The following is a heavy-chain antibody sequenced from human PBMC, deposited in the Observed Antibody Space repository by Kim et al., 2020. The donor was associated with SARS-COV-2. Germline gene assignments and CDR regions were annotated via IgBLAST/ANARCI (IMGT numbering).Heavy chain of an antibody. D-gene: IGHD3-10*01. J-gene: IGHJ4*02. Sequence: SETLSLTCTVSGGSFSSSSYSWGWIRQPPGKGLEWIGNIYYSGSTYYNPSLKSRVTISVDTSKNQFSLKLSSVTAADTAVYYCARLQYYYGSGSPTIYYFDYGGQGTLVTVSS. CDR2: IYYSGST. CDR3: ARLQYYYGSGSPTIYYFDY. CDR1: GGSFSSSSYS. V-gene: IGHV4-39*01.